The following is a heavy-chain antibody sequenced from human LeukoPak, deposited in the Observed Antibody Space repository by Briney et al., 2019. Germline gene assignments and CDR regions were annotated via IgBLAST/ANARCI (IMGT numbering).Heavy chain of an antibody. CDR1: GYTFTSYY. V-gene: IGHV1-46*01. D-gene: IGHD3-22*01. CDR3: ARGSEYYYDSSGYTLIL. J-gene: IGHJ4*02. CDR2: INPSGGST. Sequence: ASVKVSCKASGYTFTSYYMHWVRQAPGQGLEWMGIINPSGGSTSYAQKFQGRVTMTRDTSTSTVYMELSSLRFEDTAVYYCARGSEYYYDSSGYTLILWGQGTLVTVSS.